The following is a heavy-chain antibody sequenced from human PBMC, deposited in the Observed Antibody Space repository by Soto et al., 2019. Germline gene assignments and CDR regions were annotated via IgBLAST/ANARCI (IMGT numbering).Heavy chain of an antibody. V-gene: IGHV3-30*18. CDR3: AKDKGVFNWATSYFDY. CDR1: GFTFSNYA. J-gene: IGHJ4*02. CDR2: TSYDGNNE. Sequence: GGSLRLSCAASGFTFSNYAMHWVRQAPGKGLEWVALTSYDGNNEYYTDSVKGRFTISRDNSKNTLFLQMNSPRPEDTAVYYCAKDKGVFNWATSYFDYWGQGALVTVS. D-gene: IGHD1-1*01.